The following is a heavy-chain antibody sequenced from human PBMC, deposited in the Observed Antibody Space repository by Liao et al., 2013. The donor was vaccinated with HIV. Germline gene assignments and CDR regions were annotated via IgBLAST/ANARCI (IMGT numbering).Heavy chain of an antibody. J-gene: IGHJ4*02. Sequence: QVQLQESGPGLVKPSETLSLTCTVSGGSISNYYWTWIRQPAGKGLEWIGRIYPSGSTNYNPSLESRVTVSLDTSKNQFSLKLSSVTAADTAVYYCAREEMVRVGELLSPSHFFDYWGQGTLVTVSS. CDR1: GGSISNYY. D-gene: IGHD3-10*01. CDR3: AREEMVRVGELLSPSHFFDY. V-gene: IGHV4-4*07. CDR2: IYPSGST.